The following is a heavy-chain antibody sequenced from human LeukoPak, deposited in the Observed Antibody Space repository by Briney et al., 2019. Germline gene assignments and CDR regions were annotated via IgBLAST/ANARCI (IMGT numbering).Heavy chain of an antibody. V-gene: IGHV4-39*07. D-gene: IGHD2-2*01. Sequence: SETLSLTCTVSGGSISSSSYYWGWIRQPPGKGLEWIGSIYYSGSTYYNPSLKSRVTISVDTSKNQFSLKLSSVTAADTAVYYCARDWSIVVVPAAPTWGQGTLVTVSS. J-gene: IGHJ4*02. CDR1: GGSISSSSYY. CDR2: IYYSGST. CDR3: ARDWSIVVVPAAPT.